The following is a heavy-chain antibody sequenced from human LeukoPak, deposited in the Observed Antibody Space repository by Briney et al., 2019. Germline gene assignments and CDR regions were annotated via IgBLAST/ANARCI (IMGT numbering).Heavy chain of an antibody. D-gene: IGHD6-13*01. CDR1: GFTFSTYG. CDR3: VKSHSSSWSVLDC. J-gene: IGHJ4*02. V-gene: IGHV3-33*06. Sequence: GRSLRLSCAVSGFTFSTYGVHWVRQAPGKGLEWVAVIYYDGNGKYYGDSVKGRFTISRDLSRNTLYLQMNSLRAEDTAVYYCVKSHSSSWSVLDCWGQGTLVTASS. CDR2: IYYDGNGK.